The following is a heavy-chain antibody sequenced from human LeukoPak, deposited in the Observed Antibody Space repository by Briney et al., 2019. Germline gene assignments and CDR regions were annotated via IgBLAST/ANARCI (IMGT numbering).Heavy chain of an antibody. Sequence: GSLRLSCAASRFSFSNYWMHWVRQAPGKGLVWVSRVKSDGSNPSYADSVKGRFTISRDNAENMLYLQMNTLGAEDTAVYYWARDLVSGSGRLDYWGQGTLVTVSS. CDR3: ARDLVSGSGRLDY. J-gene: IGHJ4*02. CDR1: RFSFSNYW. CDR2: VKSDGSNP. D-gene: IGHD3-10*01. V-gene: IGHV3-74*01.